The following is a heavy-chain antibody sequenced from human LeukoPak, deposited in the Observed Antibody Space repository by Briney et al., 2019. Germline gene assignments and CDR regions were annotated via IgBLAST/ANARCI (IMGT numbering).Heavy chain of an antibody. CDR1: GGSISSGDYS. J-gene: IGHJ4*02. D-gene: IGHD2-8*01. CDR3: ARGYCTNAVCSLGPTQA. CDR2: IYYSGST. V-gene: IGHV4-30-2*03. Sequence: SQTLSLTCAVSGGSISSGDYSWSWIRQPPGKGLEWIGSIYYSGSTYYNPSLKSRVTISVDTSKNQFSLKLSSVTAADTAVYYCARGYCTNAVCSLGPTQAWGQGTLVTVSS.